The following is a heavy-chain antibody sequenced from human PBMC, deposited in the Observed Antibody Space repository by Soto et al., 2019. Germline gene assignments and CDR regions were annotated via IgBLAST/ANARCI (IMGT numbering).Heavy chain of an antibody. CDR2: IRTKVNSYAT. CDR1: GVTFSCSA. Sequence: PGGSLRLFCAASGVTFSCSALHWVRQASGKGLEWVGRIRTKVNSYATAYAASVTGRFTISRDDSRTTAYLQMNSLKTEDTAVYYCSSHSPDATIRTWGQGTLVTGSS. J-gene: IGHJ5*02. D-gene: IGHD5-12*01. CDR3: SSHSPDATIRT. V-gene: IGHV3-73*01.